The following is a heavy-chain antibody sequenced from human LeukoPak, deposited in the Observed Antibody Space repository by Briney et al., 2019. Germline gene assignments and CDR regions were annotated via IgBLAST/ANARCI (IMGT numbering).Heavy chain of an antibody. CDR2: IDHSGST. CDR3: ARGGELSANYFDY. CDR1: GGSFSGYY. D-gene: IGHD3-16*02. V-gene: IGHV4-34*01. J-gene: IGHJ4*02. Sequence: SETLSLTCAVYGGSFSGYYRSWIRQSPGKGLEWIGEIDHSGSTNYNPSLKSRVTISVDTSKNQFSLKLSSVTAADTAVYYCARGGELSANYFDYWGQGTLVTVSS.